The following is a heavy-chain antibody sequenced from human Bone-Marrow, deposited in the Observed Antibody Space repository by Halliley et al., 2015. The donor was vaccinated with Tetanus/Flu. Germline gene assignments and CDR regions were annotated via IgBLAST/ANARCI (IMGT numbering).Heavy chain of an antibody. CDR1: GFAFSDYY. CDR2: INGGSTNT. J-gene: IGHJ4*02. V-gene: IGHV3-11*06. CDR3: ARRVSRVAVTGTNYFDY. Sequence: SLRLSCASSGFAFSDYYRTWIRQTPGKGLEWVSYINGGSTNTNYADSVKGRFTISRDNARNSLFLQMNSLRGEDTGVYYCARRVSRVAVTGTNYFDYWGQGTLVTVST. D-gene: IGHD6-19*01.